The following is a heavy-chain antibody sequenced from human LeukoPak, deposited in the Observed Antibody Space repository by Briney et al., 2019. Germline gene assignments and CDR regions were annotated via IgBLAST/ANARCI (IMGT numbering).Heavy chain of an antibody. Sequence: SETLSLTCAVYGGSSSGYYWSWIRQPPGKGLEWIGEINHSGSTNYNPSLKSRVTISVDTSRNQFSLKLSSVTAADTAVYYCARGNQLLWFGETKWGQGTLVTVSS. V-gene: IGHV4-34*01. CDR3: ARGNQLLWFGETK. CDR1: GGSSSGYY. J-gene: IGHJ4*02. D-gene: IGHD3-10*01. CDR2: INHSGST.